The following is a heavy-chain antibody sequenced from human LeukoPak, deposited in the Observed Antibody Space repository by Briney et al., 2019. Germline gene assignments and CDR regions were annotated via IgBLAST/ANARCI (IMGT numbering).Heavy chain of an antibody. D-gene: IGHD6-13*01. V-gene: IGHV5-51*01. Sequence: GESLKISCKGSGCSFTSYWIGWVRQMPGKGLEWMGIIYPGDSDTRYSPSFQGQVTISADKSISTAYLQWSSLKASDTAMYYCASTPIAAATMGNAFDIWGQGTMVTVSS. J-gene: IGHJ3*02. CDR1: GCSFTSYW. CDR2: IYPGDSDT. CDR3: ASTPIAAATMGNAFDI.